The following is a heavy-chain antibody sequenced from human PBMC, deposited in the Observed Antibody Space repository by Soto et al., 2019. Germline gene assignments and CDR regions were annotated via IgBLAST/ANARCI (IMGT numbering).Heavy chain of an antibody. CDR2: VNPNSGGT. CDR1: GYTFTGYY. J-gene: IGHJ6*02. Sequence: ASVKVSCKASGYTFTGYYMHWVRQAPGQGLEWMGWVNPNSGGTNYAQKFQGWVTMTRDTSISTAYMELSRLRSDDTAVYYCARDGGRITIFGVENYYYYYGMDVWGQGTTVTVSS. V-gene: IGHV1-2*04. CDR3: ARDGGRITIFGVENYYYYYGMDV. D-gene: IGHD3-3*01.